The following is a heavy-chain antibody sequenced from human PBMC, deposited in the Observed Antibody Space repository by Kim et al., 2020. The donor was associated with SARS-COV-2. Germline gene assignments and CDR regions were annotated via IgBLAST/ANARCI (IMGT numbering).Heavy chain of an antibody. CDR1: GGTFSSYA. J-gene: IGHJ6*02. CDR3: AMEPAAITIKVYGMDV. D-gene: IGHD2-2*01. Sequence: SVKVSCKASGGTFSSYAISWVRQAPGQGLEWMGGIIPIFGTANYAQKFQGRVTITADESTSTAYMELSSLRSEDTAVYYCAMEPAAITIKVYGMDVWGQGTTVTVSS. CDR2: IIPIFGTA. V-gene: IGHV1-69*13.